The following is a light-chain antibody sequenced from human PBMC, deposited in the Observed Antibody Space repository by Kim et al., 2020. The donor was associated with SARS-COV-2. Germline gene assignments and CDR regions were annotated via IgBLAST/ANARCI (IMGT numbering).Light chain of an antibody. J-gene: IGKJ1*01. CDR1: QYVTRG. CDR2: DAS. CDR3: QHRQT. V-gene: IGKV1-5*01. Sequence: DIQMTQSPSTLPASVGDRVTITCRDTQYVTRGLAWYQQKPGRAPKLLIYDASTLDRGVPSRFRGSGSGTEFTLTINSLQPDDFASYYCQHRQTFGQGTKVDIK.